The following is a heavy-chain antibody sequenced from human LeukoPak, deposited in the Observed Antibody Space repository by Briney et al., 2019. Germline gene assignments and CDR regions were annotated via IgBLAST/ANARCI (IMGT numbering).Heavy chain of an antibody. CDR2: IYSGGST. D-gene: IGHD6-13*01. CDR1: GFTVSSNY. V-gene: IGHV3-66*01. CDR3: ANVAGYSSCWYLSND. Sequence: GGSLRLSCAASGFTVSSNYMTWVRQAPGKGLERVSAIYSGGSTYYADSVKGRFTISRDNSKNTLYLQMNSLRAEDTAVYYCANVAGYSSCWYLSNDGGQGTLVTASS. J-gene: IGHJ4*02.